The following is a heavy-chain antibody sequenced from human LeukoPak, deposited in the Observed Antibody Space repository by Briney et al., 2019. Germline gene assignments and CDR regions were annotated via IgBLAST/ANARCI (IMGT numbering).Heavy chain of an antibody. V-gene: IGHV3-66*01. D-gene: IGHD5-24*01. CDR1: GFTVSSNY. CDR2: IYGGGST. Sequence: GSLRLSCAASGFTVSSNYMNWVRQAPGKGLEWVSVIYGGGSTYYADSVKGRFTISRDNSKNTLCLQMNSLRAEDTAVYYCARARRDGYNLDAFDIWGQGTMVTVSS. J-gene: IGHJ3*02. CDR3: ARARRDGYNLDAFDI.